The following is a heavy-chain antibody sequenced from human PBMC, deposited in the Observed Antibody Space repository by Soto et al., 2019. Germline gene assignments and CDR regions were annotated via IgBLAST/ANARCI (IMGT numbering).Heavy chain of an antibody. J-gene: IGHJ6*04. CDR3: ARDLAPGGRVATYYYYYGIDG. V-gene: IGHV3-23*01. D-gene: IGHD5-12*01. Sequence: GGSLILSCVFSGFTFSMYWMHWVRQVPGKGLEWVSAISGSGGDTYYTDSVKGRFTISRDNSKKALYLQMNSLRAEDTAVYYCARDLAPGGRVATYYYYYGIDGWGKGSTVSVAS. CDR1: GFTFSMYW. CDR2: ISGSGGDT.